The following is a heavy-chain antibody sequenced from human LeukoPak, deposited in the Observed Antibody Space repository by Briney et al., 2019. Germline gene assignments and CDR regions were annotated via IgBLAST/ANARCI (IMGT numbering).Heavy chain of an antibody. CDR3: ARGLGTRWFFDY. CDR1: GGTFSSYA. J-gene: IGHJ4*02. Sequence: SVKVSCKASGGTFSSYALSWVRQAPGQGLEWMGRIIPVFGTTTYARKFQGRVTITADESTTTAYMELRRLTSEDTAMYYCARGLGTRWFFDYWGQGTLVTVSS. V-gene: IGHV1-69*13. D-gene: IGHD1-1*01. CDR2: IIPVFGTT.